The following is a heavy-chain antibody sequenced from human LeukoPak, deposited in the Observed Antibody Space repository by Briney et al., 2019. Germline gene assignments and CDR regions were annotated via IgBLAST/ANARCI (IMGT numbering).Heavy chain of an antibody. J-gene: IGHJ4*02. D-gene: IGHD6-13*01. V-gene: IGHV3-23*01. CDR2: INGSGGST. CDR1: GFTFSSYA. CDR3: AKTLEGAAAELYFDY. Sequence: PGGSLRLSCAASGFTFSSYAMSWVRQAPGKGLEWVSAINGSGGSTYYADSVKGRFTISRDNSKNTLYLQMNSLRAEDTAVYYCAKTLEGAAAELYFDYWGQGTLVTVSS.